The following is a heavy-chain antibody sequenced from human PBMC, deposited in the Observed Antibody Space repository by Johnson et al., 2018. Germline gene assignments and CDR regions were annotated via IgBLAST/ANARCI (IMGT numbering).Heavy chain of an antibody. J-gene: IGHJ4*02. CDR3: AREGIAAARHSYFLDF. Sequence: EVQLVESGGGLVKXGGSXRLXCEASGFVFSHYTMQWVRQAPGKGLEWVSSISSGSSYIYYADSLKGRFTISRDNAKNSLYRQMNSLRAEDTAVYYCAREGIAAARHSYFLDFWGQGSLVTVSS. D-gene: IGHD6-13*01. CDR2: ISSGSSYI. CDR1: GFVFSHYT. V-gene: IGHV3-21*01.